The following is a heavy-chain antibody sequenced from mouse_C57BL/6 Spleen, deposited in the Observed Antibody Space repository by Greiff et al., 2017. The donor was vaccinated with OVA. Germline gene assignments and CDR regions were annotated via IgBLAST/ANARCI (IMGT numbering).Heavy chain of an antibody. V-gene: IGHV3-6*01. CDR2: ISYDGSN. Sequence: VQLQQSGPGLVKPSQSLSLTCSVTGYSITSGYYWNWIRQFPGNKLEWMGYISYDGSNNYNPSLKNRISITRDKSKNQFFLKLNSVTTEDTATYYCARGDSDWYFDVWGTGTTVTVSS. CDR1: GYSITSGYY. CDR3: ARGDSDWYFDV. D-gene: IGHD2-4*01. J-gene: IGHJ1*03.